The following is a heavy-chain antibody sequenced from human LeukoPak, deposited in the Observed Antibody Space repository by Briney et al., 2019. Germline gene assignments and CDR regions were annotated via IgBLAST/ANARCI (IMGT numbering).Heavy chain of an antibody. CDR3: ARVRIQLWLGWFDP. Sequence: GSLRLSCAASGFTFSSYAMSWIRQPPGKGLEWIGSIYHSGSTYYNPSLKSRVTISVDTSKNQFSLKLSSVTAADTAVYYCARVRIQLWLGWFDPWGQGTLVTVSS. V-gene: IGHV4-38-2*01. D-gene: IGHD5-18*01. J-gene: IGHJ5*02. CDR2: IYHSGST. CDR1: GFTFSSYA.